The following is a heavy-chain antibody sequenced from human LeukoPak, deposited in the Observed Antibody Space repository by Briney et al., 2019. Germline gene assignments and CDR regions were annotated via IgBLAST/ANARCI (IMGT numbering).Heavy chain of an antibody. CDR3: ARDRGGRVQRAFDI. J-gene: IGHJ3*02. CDR2: ISGNGGST. CDR1: GFTFSSYA. Sequence: AGGSLRLSCAASGFTFSSYAMTWVRQAPGKGLEWVSLISGNGGSTYYADSVKGRFTISRDNSKNTLYLQMNSLRAEDTAVYYCARDRGGRVQRAFDIWGQGTMVTVSS. V-gene: IGHV3-23*01.